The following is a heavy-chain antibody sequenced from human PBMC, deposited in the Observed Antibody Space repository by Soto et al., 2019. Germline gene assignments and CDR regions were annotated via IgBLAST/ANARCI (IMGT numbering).Heavy chain of an antibody. J-gene: IGHJ4*02. CDR1: GYTFTGYY. V-gene: IGHV1-2*04. CDR2: INPNSGGT. CDR3: ARAKVDGSSWASLDY. Sequence: ASVKVSCKASGYTFTGYYMHWVRQAPGQGLEWMGWINPNSGGTNYAQKFQGWVTMTRDTSISTAYMELSRLRSDDTAVYYCARAKVDGSSWASLDYWGQGTLVTVSS. D-gene: IGHD6-13*01.